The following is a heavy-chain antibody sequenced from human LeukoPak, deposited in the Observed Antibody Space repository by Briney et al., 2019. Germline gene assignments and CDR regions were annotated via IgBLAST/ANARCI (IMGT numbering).Heavy chain of an antibody. CDR1: GFTFSSYW. V-gene: IGHV3-74*01. Sequence: GGSLRLSCAASGFTFSSYWMHWVRQAPGKGLVWVSRINTDGSSTSYADSVKGRFTISRDNSKNTLYLQMNSLSAEDTAVYYCAKGGPHYGSGSYYAFDYWGQGTLVTVSS. D-gene: IGHD3-10*01. CDR2: INTDGSST. CDR3: AKGGPHYGSGSYYAFDY. J-gene: IGHJ4*02.